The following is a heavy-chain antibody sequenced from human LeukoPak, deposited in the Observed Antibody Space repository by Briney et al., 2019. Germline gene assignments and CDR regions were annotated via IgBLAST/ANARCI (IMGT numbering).Heavy chain of an antibody. CDR2: ISGSGGSK. Sequence: GGSLRLSCAASGFNFSSYAMSWVRQAPGKGLEWVSAISGSGGSKYYADSVKGRFTISRDNSKNTLYLQMNSLRAEDTAVYYCAKGVYYYDSSGYHTSHFDYWGQGTLVTVSS. CDR3: AKGVYYYDSSGYHTSHFDY. CDR1: GFNFSSYA. J-gene: IGHJ4*02. V-gene: IGHV3-23*01. D-gene: IGHD3-22*01.